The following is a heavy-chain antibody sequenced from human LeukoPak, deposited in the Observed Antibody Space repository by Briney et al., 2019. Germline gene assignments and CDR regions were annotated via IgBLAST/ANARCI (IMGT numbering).Heavy chain of an antibody. Sequence: ASVKVSCKASGYTFTGYYMHWVRQAPGQGLEWMGWINPNSGGTNYAQKFQGWATMTRDTSISTAYMELSRLRSDDTAVYYCARDGLDCSSTSCYPHYWGQGTLVTVSS. D-gene: IGHD2-2*01. CDR1: GYTFTGYY. J-gene: IGHJ4*02. CDR3: ARDGLDCSSTSCYPHY. V-gene: IGHV1-2*04. CDR2: INPNSGGT.